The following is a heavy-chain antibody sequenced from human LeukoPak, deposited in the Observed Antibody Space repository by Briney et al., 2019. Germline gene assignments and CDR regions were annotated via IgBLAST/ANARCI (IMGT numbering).Heavy chain of an antibody. V-gene: IGHV4-59*01. Sequence: PSGTLSLTCAVYGGSFSGYYWSWIRQPPGKGLEWIGYIYYSGSTNYNPSLKSRVTISVDTSKNQFSLKLSSVTAADTAVYYCARGDYVDWFDPWGQGTLVTVSS. CDR3: ARGDYVDWFDP. CDR1: GGSFSGYY. CDR2: IYYSGST. J-gene: IGHJ5*02. D-gene: IGHD3-10*02.